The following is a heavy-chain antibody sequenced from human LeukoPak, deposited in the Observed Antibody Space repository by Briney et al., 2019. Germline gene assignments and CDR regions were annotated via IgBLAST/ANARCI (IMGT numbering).Heavy chain of an antibody. J-gene: IGHJ4*02. CDR3: ARVPRYSCSSTSYPDFDY. CDR2: INHSGST. Sequence: SETLSLTCAVYGGSFSGYYWSWIRQPPGKGLEWIGEINHSGSTNYNPSLKSRVTISVDTSKNQFSLKLSSVTAADTAVYYCARVPRYSCSSTSYPDFDYWGQGTLVTVSS. D-gene: IGHD2-2*01. CDR1: GGSFSGYY. V-gene: IGHV4-34*01.